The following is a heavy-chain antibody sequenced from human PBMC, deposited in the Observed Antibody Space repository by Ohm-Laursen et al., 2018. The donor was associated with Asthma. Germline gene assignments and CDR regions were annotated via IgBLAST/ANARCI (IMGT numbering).Heavy chain of an antibody. D-gene: IGHD3-22*01. CDR1: GDSISSGNNY. Sequence: GTLSLTCTVSGDSISSGNNYWSWIRQPPGKGLEWIGYIYYSGSTNYNPSLKSRVTISVDTSKNQFSLKLSSVTAADTAVYYCASEQGGYDAFDIWGQGTMVTVSS. CDR2: IYYSGST. V-gene: IGHV4-61*01. J-gene: IGHJ3*02. CDR3: ASEQGGYDAFDI.